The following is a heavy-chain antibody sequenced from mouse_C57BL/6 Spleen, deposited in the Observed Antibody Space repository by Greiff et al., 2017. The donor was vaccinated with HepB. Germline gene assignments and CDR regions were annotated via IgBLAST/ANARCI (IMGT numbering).Heavy chain of an antibody. CDR2: IYPNSGST. CDR3: ARSGSYYFDY. Sequence: QVQLQQPGAELVKPGASVKLSCKASGYTFTSYWMHWVKQRPGQGLEWIGMIYPNSGSTNYNEKFKSKATLTVDKSSSTAYMQLSSLTSEDSAVYYCARSGSYYFDYWGQGTTLTVSS. D-gene: IGHD3-1*01. CDR1: GYTFTSYW. J-gene: IGHJ2*01. V-gene: IGHV1-64*01.